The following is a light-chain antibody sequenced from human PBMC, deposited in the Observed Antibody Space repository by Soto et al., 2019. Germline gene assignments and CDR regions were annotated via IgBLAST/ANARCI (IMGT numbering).Light chain of an antibody. CDR2: GAS. Sequence: EIVLTQSPGTLSLSPGERATLSCRASQSVAKNYLAWYQQKPGQAPRLLIHGASNRATGIPDRFSGSGSGTDFTLTISRREPEDFALFYCQQYATAPLTFGGGTKVEIK. V-gene: IGKV3-20*01. CDR1: QSVAKNY. J-gene: IGKJ4*01. CDR3: QQYATAPLT.